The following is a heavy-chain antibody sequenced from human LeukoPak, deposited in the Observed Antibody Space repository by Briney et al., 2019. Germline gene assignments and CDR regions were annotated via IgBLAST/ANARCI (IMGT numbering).Heavy chain of an antibody. CDR2: INHSGST. CDR1: GGSFSGYY. Sequence: SETLSLTCAVYGGSFSGYYWSWIRQPPGKGLEWIGEINHSGSTNYNPSLKSRVTISVDTSRNQFSLKLTSVSAADTAVYYCARDRGTTTARGVPSWFDPWGQGILVTVSS. V-gene: IGHV4-34*01. D-gene: IGHD3-10*01. CDR3: ARDRGTTTARGVPSWFDP. J-gene: IGHJ5*02.